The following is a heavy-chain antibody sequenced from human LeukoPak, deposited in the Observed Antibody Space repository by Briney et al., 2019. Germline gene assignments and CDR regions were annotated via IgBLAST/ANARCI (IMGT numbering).Heavy chain of an antibody. D-gene: IGHD1-1*01. Sequence: GGSLRLSCVVSGFTFSSYSMNWVRQAPGKGLEWVSSISSSSYIHYADSMKGRFTISRDNAKSSLYLQMNSLRVEDTAVYYCAPHPGTTSYWGQGTLVTVSS. CDR2: ISSSSYI. V-gene: IGHV3-21*01. CDR3: APHPGTTSY. CDR1: GFTFSSYS. J-gene: IGHJ4*02.